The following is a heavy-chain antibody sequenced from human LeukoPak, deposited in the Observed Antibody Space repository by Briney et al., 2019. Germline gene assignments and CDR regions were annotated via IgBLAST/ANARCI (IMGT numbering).Heavy chain of an antibody. Sequence: ASVKVSCKASGYTFTSYDINWVRQATGQGLEWMGWMNPNSGNTGYAQKFQGRVTITRNTSISTAYMELSSLRSEDTAVYYCARVGDDYYYYYYMYVWGKGTTGTVSS. D-gene: IGHD2-21*02. CDR1: GYTFTSYD. CDR3: ARVGDDYYYYYYMYV. J-gene: IGHJ6*03. CDR2: MNPNSGNT. V-gene: IGHV1-8*03.